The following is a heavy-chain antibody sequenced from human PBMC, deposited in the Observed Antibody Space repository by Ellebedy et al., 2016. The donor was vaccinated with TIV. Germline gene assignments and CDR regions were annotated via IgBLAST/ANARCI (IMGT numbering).Heavy chain of an antibody. D-gene: IGHD3/OR15-3a*01. CDR2: IIASGDTT. J-gene: IGHJ6*02. Sequence: PGGSLRLSCAASGFTLTTSAMSWVRQAPGKGLECVSTIIASGDTTYYADSVKGRFAISRDESKNTLHLQMNSLRAEDTAVYYCARDPMTLARGMDVWGHGTSVTVSS. CDR1: GFTLTTSA. CDR3: ARDPMTLARGMDV. V-gene: IGHV3-23*01.